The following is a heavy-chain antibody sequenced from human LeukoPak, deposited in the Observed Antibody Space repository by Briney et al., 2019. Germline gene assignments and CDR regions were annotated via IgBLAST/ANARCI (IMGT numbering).Heavy chain of an antibody. CDR1: GGSISSSSYY. Sequence: SETLSLTCTVSGGSISSSSYYWGWIRQPPGKGLEWIGNINYSGSTYYNPSLKSRVTISVDTSKNQFSLKLSSVTAADTAVYYCARDRAYYYYMDVWGKGTSVTVSS. J-gene: IGHJ6*03. CDR2: INYSGST. CDR3: ARDRAYYYYMDV. V-gene: IGHV4-39*07.